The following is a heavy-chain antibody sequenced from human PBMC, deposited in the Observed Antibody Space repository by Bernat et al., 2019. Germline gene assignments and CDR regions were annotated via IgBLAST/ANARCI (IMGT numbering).Heavy chain of an antibody. D-gene: IGHD5-18*01. J-gene: IGHJ4*02. CDR2: INAGNGNT. CDR3: ARGADRYSYGWGYYFDY. Sequence: QVQLVQSGAEVKKPGASVKVSCKASGYTFTSYAMHWVRQAPGQRLEWMGWINAGNGNTKYSQKFQGRVTITRDTSASTAYMELSSLRSEDTAVYYCARGADRYSYGWGYYFDYWGRGTLVTVSS. CDR1: GYTFTSYA. V-gene: IGHV1-3*01.